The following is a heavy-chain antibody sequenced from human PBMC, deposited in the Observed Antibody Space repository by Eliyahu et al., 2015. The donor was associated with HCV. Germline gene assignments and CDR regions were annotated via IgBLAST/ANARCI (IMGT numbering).Heavy chain of an antibody. D-gene: IGHD1-26*01. CDR1: GFTFDDYA. CDR3: AKEGATTLYYYYYMDV. CDR2: ISWNSGSI. Sequence: EVQLVESGGGLVQPGRSLRLSCAASGFTFDDYAMHWVRQAPGKGLEWVSGISWNSGSIGYADSVKGRFTISRDNAKNSLYLQMNSLRAEDTALYYCAKEGATTLYYYYYMDVWGKGTTVTVSS. J-gene: IGHJ6*03. V-gene: IGHV3-9*01.